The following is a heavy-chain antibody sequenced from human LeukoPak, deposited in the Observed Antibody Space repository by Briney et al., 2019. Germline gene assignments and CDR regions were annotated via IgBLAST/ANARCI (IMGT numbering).Heavy chain of an antibody. CDR1: VGSISSGSYY. Sequence: SEALSLTCTVSVGSISSGSYYWGWIRQPPGKGLECMVNIYYSGSTYYNPSLKTRATISVDTPKNQFPLKLSPVTAADTAVYYCASRSWFDPWGQGPLVTVSS. CDR2: IYYSGST. CDR3: ASRSWFDP. D-gene: IGHD3-10*01. J-gene: IGHJ5*02. V-gene: IGHV4-39*01.